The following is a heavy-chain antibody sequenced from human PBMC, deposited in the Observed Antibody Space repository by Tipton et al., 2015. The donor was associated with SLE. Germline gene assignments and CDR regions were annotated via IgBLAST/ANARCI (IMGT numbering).Heavy chain of an antibody. V-gene: IGHV3-74*01. CDR2: INSDGSST. D-gene: IGHD3-3*01. J-gene: IGHJ4*02. CDR1: GFTFGAYW. CDR3: ARNPGDFWFGYGLDY. Sequence: SLRLSCAASGFTFGAYWMHWVRQAPGKGLVWVSRINSDGSSTNCADSVKGRFTISRDNAKNTLYLQMNSLRAEDTAVYYCARNPGDFWFGYGLDYWALAPLVIVSS.